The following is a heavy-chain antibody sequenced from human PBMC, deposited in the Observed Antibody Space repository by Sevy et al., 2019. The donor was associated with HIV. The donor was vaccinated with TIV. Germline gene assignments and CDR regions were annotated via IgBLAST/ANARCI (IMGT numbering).Heavy chain of an antibody. D-gene: IGHD3-10*01. Sequence: GGSLRLSCAVSGFNFSVSAMHWVRQASGKGLEWLGRIRSKANNYATAYSTSVKGRFTMSRDDSKSTAYLQMNSLKSEDTALYYCTTLLRVPFDYWGQGALVTVSS. CDR3: TTLLRVPFDY. V-gene: IGHV3-73*01. J-gene: IGHJ4*02. CDR1: GFNFSVSA. CDR2: IRSKANNYAT.